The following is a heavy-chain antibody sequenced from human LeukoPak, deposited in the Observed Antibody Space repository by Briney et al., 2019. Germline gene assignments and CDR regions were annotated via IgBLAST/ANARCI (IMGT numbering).Heavy chain of an antibody. CDR3: AAATGGGTFDY. V-gene: IGHV3-33*01. CDR1: GFTFSCYG. J-gene: IGHJ4*02. Sequence: QPGRSLRLSCAASGFTFSCYGMHWVRQAPGKGLEWVAVIWYDGSNKYYADSVKGRFTISRDNSKNTLYLQMNSLRAEDTAVYYCAAATGGGTFDYWGQGTLVTVSS. D-gene: IGHD3-16*01. CDR2: IWYDGSNK.